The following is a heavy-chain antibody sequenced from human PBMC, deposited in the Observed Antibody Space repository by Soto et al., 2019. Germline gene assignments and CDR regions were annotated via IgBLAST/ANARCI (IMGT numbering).Heavy chain of an antibody. CDR1: GYTFTSYY. D-gene: IGHD2-2*01. CDR2: INPSGGST. CDR3: ARGGSVVPAAIYSSGWYFDL. J-gene: IGHJ2*01. V-gene: IGHV1-46*01. Sequence: ASVKLSCKASGYTFTSYYMHWVRQAPGQGLEWMGIINPSGGSTSYAQKFQGRFTISRDNSKNTLYLQMNSLRAEDTAVYYCARGGSVVPAAIYSSGWYFDLWGRGTLVTVSS.